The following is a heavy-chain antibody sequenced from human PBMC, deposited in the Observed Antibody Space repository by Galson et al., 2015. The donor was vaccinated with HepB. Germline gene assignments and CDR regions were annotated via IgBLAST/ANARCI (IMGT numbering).Heavy chain of an antibody. Sequence: SLRLSCAVSGFTFSSFWMTWVRQAPGKGLEWVANIKQDGSEKYYVDSVKGRFTISRDNARNSLYLQMNSLRAEDTAVYYCVRYYEKGFDVWGQGTLVTVSS. CDR2: IKQDGSEK. CDR3: VRYYEKGFDV. J-gene: IGHJ5*02. V-gene: IGHV3-7*03. CDR1: GFTFSSFW. D-gene: IGHD3-16*01.